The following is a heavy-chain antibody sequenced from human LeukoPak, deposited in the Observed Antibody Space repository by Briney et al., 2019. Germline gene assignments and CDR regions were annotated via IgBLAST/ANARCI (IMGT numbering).Heavy chain of an antibody. V-gene: IGHV4-39*01. CDR1: GGSISSSSSY. D-gene: IGHD2-15*01. CDR3: AMRFISVVVAPDWFDP. CDR2: IYYSGST. J-gene: IGHJ5*02. Sequence: SETLSLTCTVSGGSISSSSSYWGWIRQPPGKGLELIGNIYYSGSTNYNPSLKSRVTISVDTSKNQFSLKLSSVTAADTAVYYCAMRFISVVVAPDWFDPWGQGTLVTVSS.